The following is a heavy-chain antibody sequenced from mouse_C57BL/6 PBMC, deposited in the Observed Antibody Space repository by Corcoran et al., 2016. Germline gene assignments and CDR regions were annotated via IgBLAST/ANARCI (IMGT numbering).Heavy chain of an antibody. J-gene: IGHJ4*01. V-gene: IGHV1-62-2*01. CDR2: FYPGSGSI. D-gene: IGHD2-5*01. CDR1: GYTFTEYT. CDR3: ARHETGGYSNPGAMDY. Sequence: QVQLQQSGAELVKPGASVKLSCKASGYTFTEYTIHWVKQSSGQGLEWIGWFYPGSGSIKYNEKFKDKATLTADKSSSTVYRELSRLTSEDSAVYFCARHETGGYSNPGAMDYWGQGTSVTVSS.